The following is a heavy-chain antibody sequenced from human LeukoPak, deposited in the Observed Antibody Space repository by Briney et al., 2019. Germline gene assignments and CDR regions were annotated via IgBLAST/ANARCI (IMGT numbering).Heavy chain of an antibody. CDR3: AKGRYQLLSLYYFDY. CDR2: ISGSGDNT. V-gene: IGHV3-23*01. CDR1: GFTFSNYA. J-gene: IGHJ4*02. D-gene: IGHD2-2*01. Sequence: GGSLRLSCAASGFTFSNYAMSWVRQAPGKGLEWVSAISGSGDNTYYADSVKGRFTVSRDNSKNTLYLQMNSLRAEDTAVFYCAKGRYQLLSLYYFDYWGQGTLVTVSS.